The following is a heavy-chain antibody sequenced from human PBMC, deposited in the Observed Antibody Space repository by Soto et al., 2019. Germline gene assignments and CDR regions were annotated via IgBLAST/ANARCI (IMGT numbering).Heavy chain of an antibody. CDR3: ARDGQVTIFGVVSWYYMDV. J-gene: IGHJ6*03. D-gene: IGHD3-3*01. CDR2: INPNSGGT. V-gene: IGHV1-2*04. Sequence: ASVKVSCKASGYTFTGYYMHWERQAPGQGLEWMGWINPNSGGTNYAQKFQGWVTMTRDTSISTAYMELSRLRSDDTAVYYCARDGQVTIFGVVSWYYMDVWGKGTTVTVSS. CDR1: GYTFTGYY.